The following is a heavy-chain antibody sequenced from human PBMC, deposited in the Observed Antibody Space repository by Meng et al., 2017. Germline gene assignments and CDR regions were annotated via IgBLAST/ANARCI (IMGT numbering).Heavy chain of an antibody. D-gene: IGHD3-16*01. CDR1: GFTFSSYG. CDR2: IWYDGSNK. Sequence: GESLKISCAASGFTFSSYGMHWVRQAPGKGLEWVAVIWYDGSNKYYADSVKGRFTISRDNSKNTLYLQMNSLRAEDTAVYYCARVYDPRTYYYYGMDVWGQGNTVNVSS. V-gene: IGHV3-33*01. CDR3: ARVYDPRTYYYYGMDV. J-gene: IGHJ6*02.